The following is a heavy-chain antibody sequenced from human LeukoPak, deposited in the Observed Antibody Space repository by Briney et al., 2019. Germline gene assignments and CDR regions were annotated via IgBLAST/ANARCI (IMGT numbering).Heavy chain of an antibody. CDR2: ISYDESNR. CDR3: AKETRGSYSDY. CDR1: GFTFSSSG. V-gene: IGHV3-30*02. J-gene: IGHJ4*02. Sequence: GGSLRLSCAASGFTFSSSGMHWVRQAPGKGLEWVAFISYDESNRYYADSVKGRFTISRDNSKNTLYLQMNSLRAEDTAVYYCAKETRGSYSDYWGQGTLVTVSS. D-gene: IGHD5-12*01.